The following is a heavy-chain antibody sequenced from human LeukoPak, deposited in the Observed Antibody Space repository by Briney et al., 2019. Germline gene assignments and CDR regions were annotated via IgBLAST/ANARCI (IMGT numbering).Heavy chain of an antibody. CDR1: EFSVCSNY. J-gene: IGHJ4*02. Sequence: EGSLRLSCAASEFSVCSNYMTWVRQAPGKGLEWVSLIYSGGSTYYADSVKGRFTISRDNSKNTLYLQMNSLRAEDTAVYYCARALWFGETFPAYWGQGTLVTVSS. CDR3: ARALWFGETFPAY. CDR2: IYSGGST. V-gene: IGHV3-66*01. D-gene: IGHD3-10*01.